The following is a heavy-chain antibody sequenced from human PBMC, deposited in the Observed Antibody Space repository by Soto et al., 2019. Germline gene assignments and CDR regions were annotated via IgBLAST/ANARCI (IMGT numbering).Heavy chain of an antibody. CDR2: INPNSGGT. V-gene: IGHV1-2*02. D-gene: IGHD6-19*01. CDR3: ARRAVAGKYDP. CDR1: GDTFTGYY. Sequence: GASVKVSCKTSGDTFTGYYMHGVRQAPGQGPEWMGWINPNSGGTNYAEKFQGRVTMTRDTSIITAYMELRRLRSDDTAVYYCARRAVAGKYDPWGQGTLVTVSS. J-gene: IGHJ5*02.